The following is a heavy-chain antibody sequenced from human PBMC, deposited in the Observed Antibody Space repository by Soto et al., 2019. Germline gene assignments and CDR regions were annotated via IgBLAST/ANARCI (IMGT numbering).Heavy chain of an antibody. V-gene: IGHV4-30-2*01. D-gene: IGHD3-16*01. J-gene: IGHJ4*02. Sequence: SETLSLTCAVSGGSISSGGYSWSWIRQPPGKGLEWIGYIYHSGSTYYNPSLKSRVTISVDRSKNQFSLKLSSVTAADTAVYYCARGGYVDYWGQGTLVTVSS. CDR1: GGSISSGGYS. CDR2: IYHSGST. CDR3: ARGGYVDY.